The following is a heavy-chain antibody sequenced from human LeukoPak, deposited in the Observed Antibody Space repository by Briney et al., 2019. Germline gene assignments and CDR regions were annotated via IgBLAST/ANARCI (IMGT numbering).Heavy chain of an antibody. CDR1: GGTFSSYA. D-gene: IGHD2-15*01. CDR3: AREKGPPYCSGGSCYPGATYFDY. Sequence: SVKVSCKASGGTFSSYAISWVRQAPGQGLEWMGGIIPIFGTANYAQKFQGRVTITTDESTSTAYMELSSLRSEDTAVYYCAREKGPPYCSGGSCYPGATYFDYWGQGTLVTVSS. CDR2: IIPIFGTA. J-gene: IGHJ4*02. V-gene: IGHV1-69*05.